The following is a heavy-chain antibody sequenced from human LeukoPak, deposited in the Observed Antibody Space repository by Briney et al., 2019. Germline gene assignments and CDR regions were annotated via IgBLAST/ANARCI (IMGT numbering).Heavy chain of an antibody. CDR1: GGSINNYY. CDR2: IHTTGST. D-gene: IGHD1-26*01. J-gene: IGHJ3*02. CDR3: ARHGRYDAFDI. Sequence: SETLSLTCTASGGSINNYYWTWIRQPPGKGLEWIGYIHTTGSTNYNPSLKTRVTISVDTSKNLFSLKLTSVTAADTAVYYCARHGRYDAFDIWGRGTMVTVSS. V-gene: IGHV4-4*09.